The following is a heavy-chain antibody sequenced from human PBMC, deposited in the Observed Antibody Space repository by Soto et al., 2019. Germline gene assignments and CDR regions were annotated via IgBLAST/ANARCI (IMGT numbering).Heavy chain of an antibody. Sequence: ASVKVSCKASGYTFTSYGISWVRQAPGQGLEWMGWISAYNGNTNYAQKLQGRVTMTTDTSTSTAYMELRSLRSDDTAVYYCARVAVSGSYYVSWFDPWGQGTLVTVSS. CDR2: ISAYNGNT. D-gene: IGHD1-26*01. CDR1: GYTFTSYG. J-gene: IGHJ5*02. CDR3: ARVAVSGSYYVSWFDP. V-gene: IGHV1-18*01.